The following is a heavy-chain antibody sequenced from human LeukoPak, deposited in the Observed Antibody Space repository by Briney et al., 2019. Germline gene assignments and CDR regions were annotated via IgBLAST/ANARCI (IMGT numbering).Heavy chain of an antibody. V-gene: IGHV4-59*01. D-gene: IGHD2-2*01. CDR3: AREKYQPYYYGMDV. CDR2: IYYSGST. J-gene: IGHJ6*02. Sequence: PSETLSLTCTVSGGSISSYYWSWIRQPPGKGLEWIGYIYYSGSTNYSPSLKSRVTISVDTSKNQFSLKLSSVTAADTAVYYCAREKYQPYYYGMDVWGQGTTVTVSS. CDR1: GGSISSYY.